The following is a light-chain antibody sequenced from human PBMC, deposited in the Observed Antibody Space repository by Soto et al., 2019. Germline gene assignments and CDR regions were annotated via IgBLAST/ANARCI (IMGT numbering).Light chain of an antibody. J-gene: IGKJ3*01. CDR1: QSVSSSY. CDR2: GAS. Sequence: EIVLTQSPGTLSLSPGERATLSCRASQSVSSSYLAWYQQKPGQAPRLLIYGASSRATGIPDRFSCSGSGTDCTLTISRLEPEDFAVYYCQQYGSSPLFTFGPGTKVDIK. CDR3: QQYGSSPLFT. V-gene: IGKV3-20*01.